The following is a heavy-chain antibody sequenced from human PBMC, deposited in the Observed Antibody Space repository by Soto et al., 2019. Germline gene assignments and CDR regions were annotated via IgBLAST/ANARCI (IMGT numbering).Heavy chain of an antibody. CDR2: ISSSSSYI. V-gene: IGHV3-21*01. D-gene: IGHD6-19*01. Sequence: EVQLVESGGGLVKPGGSLILSCAASGFTFSSYSMNWVRQAPGKGLEWVSSISSSSSYIYYAASVKGRFTISRDNAKNSLYLQMNSLRAEDTAVYYCARAVENSSGWTPYNWFDPWGQGTLVTVSS. J-gene: IGHJ5*02. CDR1: GFTFSSYS. CDR3: ARAVENSSGWTPYNWFDP.